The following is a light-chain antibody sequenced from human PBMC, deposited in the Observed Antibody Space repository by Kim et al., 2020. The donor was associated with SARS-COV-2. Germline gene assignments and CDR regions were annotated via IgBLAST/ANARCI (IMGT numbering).Light chain of an antibody. J-gene: IGKJ4*01. V-gene: IGKV3-15*01. CDR1: QSVNSN. CDR2: GAS. CDR3: QQYDNMPLT. Sequence: SPRESATLACRASQSVNSNLAGYQQLPGQAPRLLIYGASTRATGIAARFSGSGSGTEFTLTISSLQSEDFALYYCQQYDNMPLTFGGGTKVDIK.